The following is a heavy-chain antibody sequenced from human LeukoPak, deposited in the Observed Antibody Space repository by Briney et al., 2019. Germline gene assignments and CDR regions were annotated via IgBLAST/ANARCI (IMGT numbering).Heavy chain of an antibody. V-gene: IGHV4-59*08. CDR3: ARQYYSSGPPRVYDY. Sequence: PSETLSLTCTVSGGSISGYYWSWIRQPPGKGLEWIGYIYYGGGTNYNPSLKSRVSISVDTSKNQFSLKLSSVTAADTAVYYCARQYYSSGPPRVYDYWGQGTLVTVSS. D-gene: IGHD6-19*01. J-gene: IGHJ4*02. CDR2: IYYGGGT. CDR1: GGSISGYY.